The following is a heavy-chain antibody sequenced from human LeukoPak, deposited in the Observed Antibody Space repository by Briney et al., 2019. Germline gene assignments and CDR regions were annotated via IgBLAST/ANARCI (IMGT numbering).Heavy chain of an antibody. Sequence: GSLRLSCAASEFTFSSHSMNWVRRAPGKGLEWVSSISSSSRYLYYADSVKGRLTISRDNAKNSLYLQMNSLRAEDTAVYYCARDHWDILTGYYIDYWGQGTLVTVSS. CDR3: ARDHWDILTGYYIDY. CDR2: ISSSSRYL. J-gene: IGHJ4*02. D-gene: IGHD3-9*01. V-gene: IGHV3-21*01. CDR1: EFTFSSHS.